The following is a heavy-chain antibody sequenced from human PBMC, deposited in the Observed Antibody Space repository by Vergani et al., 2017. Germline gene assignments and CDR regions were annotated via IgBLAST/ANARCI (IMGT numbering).Heavy chain of an antibody. CDR2: IWYDGSNK. CDR3: ARDGPEAYCGGDCVDY. J-gene: IGHJ4*02. CDR1: GFTFSSYG. V-gene: IGHV3-33*01. Sequence: QVQLVESGGGVVQPGRSLRLSCAASGFTFSSYGMHWVRQAPGKGLEWVAVIWYDGSNKYYADSVKGRFTISRDNSKNTLYLQMNSLSAEDTAVYYCARDGPEAYCGGDCVDYWGQGTLVTVSS. D-gene: IGHD2-21*02.